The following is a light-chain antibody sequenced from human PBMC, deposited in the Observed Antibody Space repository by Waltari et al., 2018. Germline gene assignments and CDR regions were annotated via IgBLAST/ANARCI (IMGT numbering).Light chain of an antibody. J-gene: IGKJ1*01. CDR3: QQYGSSPKT. Sequence: EIVLTQSPGTLSLSPGERATLSCRASHSVSSSYLAWYQQKPGQAPRLLIYGASSRAIGIPDRFSGSASGTDFTLTISRLEPEDFAVYYCQQYGSSPKTFGQGTKVEIK. CDR1: HSVSSSY. V-gene: IGKV3-20*01. CDR2: GAS.